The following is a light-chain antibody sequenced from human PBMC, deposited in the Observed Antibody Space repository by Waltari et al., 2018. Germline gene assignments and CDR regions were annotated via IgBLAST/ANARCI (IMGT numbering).Light chain of an antibody. CDR1: QSVSSN. CDR2: GAS. CDR3: QQYSKWPPHT. J-gene: IGKJ2*01. V-gene: IGKV3-15*01. Sequence: ETVMTQFPATLSVSPGETATLSCRASQSVSSNLAWYQQKPGHAPRLLIYGASTRATGIPARFSGSGSGTDFTLTISSLQSEDFAVYYCQQYSKWPPHTFGQGTKLEL.